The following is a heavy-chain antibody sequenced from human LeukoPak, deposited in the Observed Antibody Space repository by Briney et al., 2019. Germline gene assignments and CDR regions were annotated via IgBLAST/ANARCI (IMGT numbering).Heavy chain of an antibody. Sequence: GASVKVSCKASGYTFTSYGISWVRQAPGQGLEWMGWISAYNGNTNYAQKLQGRVTMTTDTSTSTAYMELRSLRSDDTAAYYCARYSSGWYGYYFDYWGQGTLVTVSS. CDR3: ARYSSGWYGYYFDY. CDR2: ISAYNGNT. D-gene: IGHD6-19*01. CDR1: GYTFTSYG. J-gene: IGHJ4*02. V-gene: IGHV1-18*04.